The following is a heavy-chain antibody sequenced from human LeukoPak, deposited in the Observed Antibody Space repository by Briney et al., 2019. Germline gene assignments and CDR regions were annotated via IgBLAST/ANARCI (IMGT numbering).Heavy chain of an antibody. CDR3: ASDTAMGPRRYGMDV. D-gene: IGHD5-18*01. Sequence: GALVKVSCKASRYTFTSYDINWVRQATGQGLEWMGWMSPNSGNTGYAQKFQGRVTMTRNTSISTAYMELSSLRSEDTAVYYCASDTAMGPRRYGMDVWGQGTTVTVSS. V-gene: IGHV1-8*01. J-gene: IGHJ6*02. CDR1: RYTFTSYD. CDR2: MSPNSGNT.